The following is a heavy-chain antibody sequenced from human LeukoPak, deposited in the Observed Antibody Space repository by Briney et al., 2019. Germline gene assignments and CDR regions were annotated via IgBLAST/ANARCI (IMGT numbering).Heavy chain of an antibody. D-gene: IGHD2-2*01. CDR1: GFTFSSYS. CDR2: ISSSSSYI. CDR3: ARGYCSSTSCYGYYYYGMDV. Sequence: GGSLRLSCAASGFTFSSYSMSWVRQAPGKGLEWVSSISSSSSYIYYADSVKGRFTISRDNAKNSLYLQINSLRAEDTAVYYCARGYCSSTSCYGYYYYGMDVWGQGTTVTVSS. V-gene: IGHV3-21*01. J-gene: IGHJ6*02.